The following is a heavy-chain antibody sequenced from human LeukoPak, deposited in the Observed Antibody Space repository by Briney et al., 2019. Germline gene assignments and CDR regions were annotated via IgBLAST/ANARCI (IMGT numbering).Heavy chain of an antibody. J-gene: IGHJ4*02. CDR3: ARREYSSGGLY. V-gene: IGHV4-39*01. CDR1: GASITTSSYY. D-gene: IGHD3-22*01. CDR2: IYYNGDT. Sequence: PSETLSLTCIVSGASITTSSYYWGWIRQPPGKGLEWIGSIYYNGDTHYNPSLKSRVAISMDTSKNEFSLKLSSVTAPDTAVYYCARREYSSGGLYWGQGRLVTISS.